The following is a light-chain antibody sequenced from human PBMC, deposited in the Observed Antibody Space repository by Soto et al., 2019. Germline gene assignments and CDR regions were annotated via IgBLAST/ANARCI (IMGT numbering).Light chain of an antibody. Sequence: DIQMTQSPSTLSASVGDRFIITCRASESVNSWLAWYQQKPGKAPKLLIYKASTLEGGVPSRFSGSGSGTEFTLTISSLQPDDFATYYCQQYITYRTFGQGTKVDIK. CDR1: ESVNSW. CDR2: KAS. J-gene: IGKJ1*01. V-gene: IGKV1-5*03. CDR3: QQYITYRT.